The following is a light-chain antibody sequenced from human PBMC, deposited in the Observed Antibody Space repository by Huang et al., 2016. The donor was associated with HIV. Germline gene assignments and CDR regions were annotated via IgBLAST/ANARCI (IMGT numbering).Light chain of an antibody. V-gene: IGKV3-15*01. CDR2: DAS. CDR1: QRITRM. CDR3: QQYNDWPRT. Sequence: EIVMTQSPATLSVSPGERAILSCRASQRITRMLAWYQQKPGQAPRLLIYDASTRATGIPTRFSASASGTEYTLTISGLQSEDFAVYYCQQYNDWPRTFGQGTKVEIK. J-gene: IGKJ1*01.